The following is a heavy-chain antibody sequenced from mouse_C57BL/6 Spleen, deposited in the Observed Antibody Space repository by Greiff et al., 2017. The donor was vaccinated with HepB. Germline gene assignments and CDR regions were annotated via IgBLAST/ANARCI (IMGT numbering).Heavy chain of an antibody. CDR3: AREAVYYGDY. J-gene: IGHJ2*01. CDR1: GSTFTDHT. CDR2: IYPRDGST. V-gene: IGHV1-78*01. Sequence: VKLMESDAELVKPGASVKISCKVSGSTFTDHTIHWMKQRPEQGLEWIGYIYPRDGSTKYNEKFKGTATLTADKSSNTAYMQLTSLTSEDSAVYFYAREAVYYGDYWGQGTTLTVSS. D-gene: IGHD1-1*01.